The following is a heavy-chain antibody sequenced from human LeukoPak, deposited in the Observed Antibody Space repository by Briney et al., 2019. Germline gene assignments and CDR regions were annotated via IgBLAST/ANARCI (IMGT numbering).Heavy chain of an antibody. CDR1: GYSFTSYW. Sequence: GGSLKISCKGSGYSFTSYWIGWVRQMPGKGLEWMGIIYPGDSDTRYSPSFQGQVTISADKSISTAYLQWSSLKASDTAMYYCARHGLYRGYSGYPSSDYWGQGTLVTVSS. CDR3: ARHGLYRGYSGYPSSDY. V-gene: IGHV5-51*01. CDR2: IYPGDSDT. D-gene: IGHD5-12*01. J-gene: IGHJ4*02.